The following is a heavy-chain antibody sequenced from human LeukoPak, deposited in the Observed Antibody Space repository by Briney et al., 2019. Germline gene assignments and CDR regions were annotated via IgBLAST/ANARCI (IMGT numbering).Heavy chain of an antibody. CDR1: GGTFSSYA. Sequence: ASVKVSCKASGGTFSSYAISWVRQAPGQGLEWMGGIIPIFGTANYAQKFQGGVTITADESTSTAYMELSSLRSEDTAVYYCARNVGYCSSTSCFPHFDYWGQETLVTVSS. CDR3: ARNVGYCSSTSCFPHFDY. CDR2: IIPIFGTA. V-gene: IGHV1-69*13. J-gene: IGHJ4*02. D-gene: IGHD2-2*01.